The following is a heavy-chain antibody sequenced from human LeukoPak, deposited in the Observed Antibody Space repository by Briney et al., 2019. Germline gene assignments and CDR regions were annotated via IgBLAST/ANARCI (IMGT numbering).Heavy chain of an antibody. D-gene: IGHD3-22*01. Sequence: GGSLRLSCAASGFTFSSYSMNWVRQAPGKGLEWVSSISSSSSYIYYADSVKGRFTISRDNAKNSLYLQMNSLRAEDTAVYYCASYSSGYYYDYYYYMDVWGKGTTVTISS. V-gene: IGHV3-21*01. CDR1: GFTFSSYS. CDR3: ASYSSGYYYDYYYYMDV. CDR2: ISSSSSYI. J-gene: IGHJ6*03.